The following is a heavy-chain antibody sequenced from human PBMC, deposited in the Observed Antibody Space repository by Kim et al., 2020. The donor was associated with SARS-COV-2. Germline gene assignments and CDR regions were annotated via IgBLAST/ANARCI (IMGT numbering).Heavy chain of an antibody. D-gene: IGHD3-10*01. CDR2: INPSGGST. CDR1: GYTFTSYY. CDR3: AQFLFGDKDFDY. Sequence: ASVKVSCKASGYTFTSYYMHWVRQAPGQGLEWMGIINPSGGSTSYAQKFQGRVTMTRDTSTSTVYMELSSLRSEDTAVYYCAQFLFGDKDFDYWGQGTLVTVSS. J-gene: IGHJ4*02. V-gene: IGHV1-46*01.